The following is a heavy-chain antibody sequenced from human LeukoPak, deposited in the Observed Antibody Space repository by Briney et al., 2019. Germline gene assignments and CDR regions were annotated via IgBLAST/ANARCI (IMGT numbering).Heavy chain of an antibody. J-gene: IGHJ4*02. CDR1: GVSISSGDYY. D-gene: IGHD5-24*01. V-gene: IGHV4-30-4*08. CDR2: ISYSGST. CDR3: AREERRDDYKFDY. Sequence: SETLSLTCTVSGVSISSGDYYWSWILQPPGKGLEWIGYISYSGSTYSYDNPSLKSRVTISVDTSKNQFSLKLSSVTAADTAVYYCAREERRDDYKFDYWGQGTLVTVSS.